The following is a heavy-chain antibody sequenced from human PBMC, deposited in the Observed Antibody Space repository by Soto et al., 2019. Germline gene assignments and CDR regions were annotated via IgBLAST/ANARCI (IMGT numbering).Heavy chain of an antibody. CDR2: INHSGST. CDR1: GGSFSGYY. D-gene: IGHD3-16*01. J-gene: IGHJ6*03. Sequence: SETLSLTCAVYGGSFSGYYWSGIRQPPGKGLEWIGEINHSGSTNYNPSLKSRVTISVDTSKNQFSLKLSSVTAADTAVYYCARGVMAYYMDVWGKGTTVTVSS. V-gene: IGHV4-34*01. CDR3: ARGVMAYYMDV.